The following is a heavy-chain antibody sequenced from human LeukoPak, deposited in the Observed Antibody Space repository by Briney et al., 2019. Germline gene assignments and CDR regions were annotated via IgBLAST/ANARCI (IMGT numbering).Heavy chain of an antibody. CDR1: GFTFTGYW. Sequence: GGSLRLSCAASGFTFTGYWMHWVRQAPGKGRVWVSRINSDGSRTGYADSVKGRFTISRDNAKNTLYLQMNSLRAEDTAVYYCARSTYSFGGFDYWGQGTLVPVSS. V-gene: IGHV3-74*01. CDR3: ARSTYSFGGFDY. J-gene: IGHJ4*02. CDR2: INSDGSRT. D-gene: IGHD5-18*01.